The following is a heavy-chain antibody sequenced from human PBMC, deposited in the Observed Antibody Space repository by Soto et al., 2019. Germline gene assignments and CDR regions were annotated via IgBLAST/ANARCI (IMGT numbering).Heavy chain of an antibody. D-gene: IGHD3-10*01. V-gene: IGHV1-3*01. Sequence: QVQLVQSGAEVKKPGASVKVSCKASGYTFTSYAMHWVRQAPGQRLEWMGWINAGNGNTKYSQKFQGRVTITRDTSASTAYMELSSLRSEDTAVYYCARDSTSIRGALEQIDYWGQGTLVTVSS. J-gene: IGHJ4*02. CDR3: ARDSTSIRGALEQIDY. CDR1: GYTFTSYA. CDR2: INAGNGNT.